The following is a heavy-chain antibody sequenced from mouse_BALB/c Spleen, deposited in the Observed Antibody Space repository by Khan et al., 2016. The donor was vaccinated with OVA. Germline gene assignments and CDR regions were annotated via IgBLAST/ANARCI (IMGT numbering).Heavy chain of an antibody. D-gene: IGHD1-1*01. CDR3: ARSYFYGSSTWFGY. CDR2: IDPSDNYT. CDR1: GYTFTSFW. J-gene: IGHJ3*01. Sequence: QVQLQQSGAELVKPGASVKLSCKASGYTFTSFWLHWVKQRPGLGLEWIGEIDPSDNYTNYNQKFKGKATLTLDKSSRTAYMQLSSLTSEDSAVYYCARSYFYGSSTWFGYWGQGTLVTVSA. V-gene: IGHV1-69*02.